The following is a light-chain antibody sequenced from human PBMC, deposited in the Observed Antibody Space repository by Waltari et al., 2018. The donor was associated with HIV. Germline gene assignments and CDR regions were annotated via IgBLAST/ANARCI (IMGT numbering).Light chain of an antibody. V-gene: IGLV2-14*01. CDR1: TSDFATFDF. CDR3: SSYSARGFVA. Sequence: QPALTQPASVSGSPGETITISCTGPTSDFATFDFVSWYQQSPGRAPKLIIFEVYFRPSGVFQRFSGSQAGDTASLTISALRSEDEADYFCSSYSARGFVAFGGGTKVTVL. CDR2: EVY. J-gene: IGLJ3*02.